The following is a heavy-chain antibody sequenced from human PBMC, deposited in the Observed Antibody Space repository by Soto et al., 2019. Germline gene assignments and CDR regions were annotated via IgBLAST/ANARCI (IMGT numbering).Heavy chain of an antibody. CDR1: GFTFSSFA. CDR2: ISYDGSNK. V-gene: IGHV3-30-3*01. Sequence: QVQLVESGGGVVQPGKSLRLSCAASGFTFSSFAIHWVRQAPGKGLEWVAVISYDGSNKYSADSVKGRLTISRDNSKHTLYLPMNSRRAEDTAVYYCARGEPFSGSSAHFDYRGQGTLVTVSS. J-gene: IGHJ4*02. D-gene: IGHD1-26*01. CDR3: ARGEPFSGSSAHFDY.